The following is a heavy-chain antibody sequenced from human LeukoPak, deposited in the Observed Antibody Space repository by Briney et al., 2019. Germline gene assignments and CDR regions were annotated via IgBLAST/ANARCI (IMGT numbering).Heavy chain of an antibody. J-gene: IGHJ4*02. CDR3: ARDRWHSSGWYTGESDY. CDR1: GFTVSSYY. Sequence: HPGGSLRLSCAASGFTVSSYYMSGVRGAPREGLEGVSVIYRSGSTYYAASVKSRFTISRDNAKNSLYLQMNSLRAEDTAVYYCARDRWHSSGWYTGESDYWGQGTLVTVSP. CDR2: IYRSGST. V-gene: IGHV3-53*01. D-gene: IGHD6-19*01.